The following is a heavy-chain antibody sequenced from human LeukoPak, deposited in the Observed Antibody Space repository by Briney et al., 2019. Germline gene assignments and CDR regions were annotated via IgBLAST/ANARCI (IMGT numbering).Heavy chain of an antibody. Sequence: GGSLRLSCAASGFTFSSYNMNWVRQAPGKGLEWVSCISSSSSHIFYAGSVQGRFTISRDNAKNSLYLQMNSLRAEDTAVYYCVRDHGDYYFDYWGQGTLVTVSS. D-gene: IGHD4-17*01. CDR2: ISSSSSHI. J-gene: IGHJ4*02. CDR1: GFTFSSYN. CDR3: VRDHGDYYFDY. V-gene: IGHV3-21*01.